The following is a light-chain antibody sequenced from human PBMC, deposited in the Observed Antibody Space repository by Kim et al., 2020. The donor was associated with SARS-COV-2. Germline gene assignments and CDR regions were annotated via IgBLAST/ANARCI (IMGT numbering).Light chain of an antibody. CDR1: QSVSSY. CDR3: QQYSSWPRT. Sequence: LSPAGRAALSCRASQSVSSYLAWYQQKPGQAPRLLIYGASSRATGIPARFSGSGSGTEFTLTISSLQSEDFAVYYCQQYSSWPRTFGQGTKVDIK. V-gene: IGKV3D-15*01. J-gene: IGKJ1*01. CDR2: GAS.